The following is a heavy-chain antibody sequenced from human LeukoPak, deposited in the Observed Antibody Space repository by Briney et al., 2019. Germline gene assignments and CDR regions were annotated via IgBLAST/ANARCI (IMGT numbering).Heavy chain of an antibody. D-gene: IGHD6-13*01. CDR1: GYTFTSYG. CDR3: ARFPHTGYSSSWYEIGDY. CDR2: ISAYNGNT. Sequence: GASVKVSCKASGYTFTSYGIIWVRQAPGQGLEWMGWISAYNGNTNYAQKLQGRVTMTTDTSTSTAYMELRSLRSDDTAVYHCARFPHTGYSSSWYEIGDYWGQRTLVTVSS. V-gene: IGHV1-18*01. J-gene: IGHJ4*02.